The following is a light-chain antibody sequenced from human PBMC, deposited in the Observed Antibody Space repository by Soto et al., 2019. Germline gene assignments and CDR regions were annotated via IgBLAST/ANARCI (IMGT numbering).Light chain of an antibody. CDR1: SSNIGSNI. CDR3: AAWDDSLNGPV. J-gene: IGLJ3*02. CDR2: SNN. Sequence: QSVLTQQPSASGTPGQRVTISCSGSSSNIGSNIVNWYQQLPGTAPKLLIYSNNQRPSGVPDRFSGSKSGTSASLAISGLQSEDEADYYCAAWDDSLNGPVFGGGNKLTVL. V-gene: IGLV1-44*01.